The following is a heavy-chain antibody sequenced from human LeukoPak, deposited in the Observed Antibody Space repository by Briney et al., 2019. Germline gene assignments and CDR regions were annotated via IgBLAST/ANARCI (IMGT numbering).Heavy chain of an antibody. CDR3: ARAGRFDSGHAWFDP. Sequence: GASVKVSCKASGYTFTNYGISWVRQAPGQGLEWVAWISLATGAPSYAQKFQGRVTLTTDTSTSTAYMELRSLKSDDTAVYYCARAGRFDSGHAWFDPWGQGTLVTVS. CDR2: ISLATGAP. CDR1: GYTFTNYG. V-gene: IGHV1-18*01. J-gene: IGHJ5*02. D-gene: IGHD5-12*01.